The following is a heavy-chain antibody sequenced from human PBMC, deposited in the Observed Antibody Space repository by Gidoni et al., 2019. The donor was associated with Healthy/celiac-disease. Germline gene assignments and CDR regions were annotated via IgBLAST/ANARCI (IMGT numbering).Heavy chain of an antibody. V-gene: IGHV3-33*01. Sequence: QVQLVESGGGVVQPGRSLRLSCAASGFTFSSYGMHWVRQAPGKGLEWVAVICYDGSNKYYADSVKGRFTISRDNSKNTLYLQMNSLRAEDTAVYYCARATCGTSCYIFYYYYGMDVWGQGTTVTVSS. CDR1: GFTFSSYG. CDR2: ICYDGSNK. J-gene: IGHJ6*02. D-gene: IGHD2-2*02. CDR3: ARATCGTSCYIFYYYYGMDV.